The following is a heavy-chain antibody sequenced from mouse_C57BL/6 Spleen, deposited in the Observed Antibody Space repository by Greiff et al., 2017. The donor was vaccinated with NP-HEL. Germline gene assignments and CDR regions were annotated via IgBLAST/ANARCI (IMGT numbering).Heavy chain of an antibody. CDR2: IYPGSGNT. Sequence: QVQLQQSGPELVKPGASVKISCKASGYSFTSYYIPWVKQRPGQGLEWIGWIYPGSGNTKYTEKFKGKATLTAATSSSPAYMQLSSLTSEYSAVYYGARTRGDYGSGWYVDVWGTGTTVTV. CDR1: GYSFTSYY. D-gene: IGHD1-1*01. CDR3: ARTRGDYGSGWYVDV. V-gene: IGHV1-66*01. J-gene: IGHJ1*03.